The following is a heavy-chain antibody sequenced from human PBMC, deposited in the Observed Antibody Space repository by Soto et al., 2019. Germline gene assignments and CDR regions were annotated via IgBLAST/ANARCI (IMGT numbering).Heavy chain of an antibody. CDR2: IKQDGSEK. D-gene: IGHD3-3*01. V-gene: IGHV3-7*01. J-gene: IGHJ6*03. CDR1: GFTFSSDW. Sequence: GGSLRHPCAASGFTFSSDWMSLVRHAPGKGLEGVANIKQDGSEKYYVDSVKGRLTISRDNAKNSLYLQMNSLRAEDTAVYYCARDSYDFWSGYYGLGGYYMDVWGKGTTVTVSS. CDR3: ARDSYDFWSGYYGLGGYYMDV.